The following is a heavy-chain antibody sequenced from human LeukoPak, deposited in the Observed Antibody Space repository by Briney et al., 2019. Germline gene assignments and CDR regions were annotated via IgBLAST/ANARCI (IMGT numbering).Heavy chain of an antibody. CDR3: ARELRGTYYYESSGSAY. D-gene: IGHD3-22*01. CDR2: ISAYNGNT. V-gene: IGHV1-18*01. J-gene: IGHJ4*02. Sequence: GASVNVSCKASGYTFTSYGISWVRQAPGQGLEWMGWISAYNGNTNYAQKLQGRVTMTTDTSTSTAYMELRSLRSDDTAVYYCARELRGTYYYESSGSAYWGQGTLATVSS. CDR1: GYTFTSYG.